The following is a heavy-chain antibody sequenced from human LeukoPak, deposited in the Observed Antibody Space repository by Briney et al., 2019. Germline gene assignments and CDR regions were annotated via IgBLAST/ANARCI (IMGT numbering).Heavy chain of an antibody. CDR1: GFSFSSYR. CDR3: ARGLQYSGYDFDY. D-gene: IGHD5-12*01. CDR2: IDSSSSSRI. J-gene: IGHJ4*02. Sequence: GGSLRLSCAASGFSFSSYRMNWVRQAPGKGLEWVSYIDSSSSSRIFYADSVKGRFTISRDNAKNSLYLQMNTLRDEDTAVYYCARGLQYSGYDFDYWGQGTLVTVSS. V-gene: IGHV3-48*02.